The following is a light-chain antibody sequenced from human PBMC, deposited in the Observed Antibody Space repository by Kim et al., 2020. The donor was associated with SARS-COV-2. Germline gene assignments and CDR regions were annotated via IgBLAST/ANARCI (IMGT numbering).Light chain of an antibody. CDR1: NIGSKS. Sequence: SYELTQPPSVAVAPGETASITCGGDNIGSKSVQWYQQKPGQAPVLVIYYDNDRPSGIPERFSGSNPGHTATLTISRVEAGDEADYYCQVWDRSSDHRVFGGGTQLTVL. V-gene: IGLV3-21*04. CDR3: QVWDRSSDHRV. J-gene: IGLJ3*02. CDR2: YDN.